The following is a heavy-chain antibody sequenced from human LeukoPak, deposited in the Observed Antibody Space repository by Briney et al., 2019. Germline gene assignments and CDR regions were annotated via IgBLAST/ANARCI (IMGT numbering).Heavy chain of an antibody. CDR2: IDPSDSYT. CDR1: GYSFTSYW. D-gene: IGHD5-24*01. Sequence: GGSLKISCKGSGYSFTSYWISWVRQMPGKGLEWMGRIDPSDSYTNYSPSFQGHVTISADKSISTAYLQWSSLKASDTAMYYCARHGDGYNYDFDYWGQGTLVTVSS. V-gene: IGHV5-10-1*01. J-gene: IGHJ4*02. CDR3: ARHGDGYNYDFDY.